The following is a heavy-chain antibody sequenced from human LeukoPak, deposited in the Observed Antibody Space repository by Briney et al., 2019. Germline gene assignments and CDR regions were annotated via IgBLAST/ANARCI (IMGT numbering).Heavy chain of an antibody. J-gene: IGHJ4*02. D-gene: IGHD3-3*01. Sequence: GASVKVSCKASGYTFSGYHMHWVRQAPGQGLEWMGWINPNSGGTKYAEKFQGRVTMTRDTSISTAYMELSSLRSDGTAMYYCARDLRDYDFWSGYFWAFDYWGQGTLVTVSS. CDR1: GYTFSGYH. CDR2: INPNSGGT. CDR3: ARDLRDYDFWSGYFWAFDY. V-gene: IGHV1-2*02.